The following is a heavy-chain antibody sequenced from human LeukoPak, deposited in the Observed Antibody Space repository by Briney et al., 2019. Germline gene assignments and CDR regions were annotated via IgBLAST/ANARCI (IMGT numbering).Heavy chain of an antibody. CDR1: GFTFSMYW. Sequence: GGSLRLSCTASGFTFSMYWMSWVRQAPGKGLEWVANIKEDGSENYYVDSAKGRFTISRDNDKNSLYLQMSSLRAEDTAVYYCARGVDTLLWFGELLSPGEFDHWGQGTLVTVSS. V-gene: IGHV3-7*03. CDR2: IKEDGSEN. D-gene: IGHD3-10*01. CDR3: ARGVDTLLWFGELLSPGEFDH. J-gene: IGHJ4*02.